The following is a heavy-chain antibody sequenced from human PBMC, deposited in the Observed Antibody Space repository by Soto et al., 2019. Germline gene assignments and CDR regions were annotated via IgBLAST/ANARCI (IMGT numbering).Heavy chain of an antibody. Sequence: PGGSLRLSCAASGFTFSSYGMHWVRQAPGKGLEWVAVIWYDGSNKYYADSVKGRFTISRDNSKNTLYLQMNSLRAEDTAVYYCARDGSGGDCYPGLCYYYMDVWGKGTTVTVSS. CDR1: GFTFSSYG. J-gene: IGHJ6*03. V-gene: IGHV3-33*01. CDR3: ARDGSGGDCYPGLCYYYMDV. CDR2: IWYDGSNK. D-gene: IGHD2-21*01.